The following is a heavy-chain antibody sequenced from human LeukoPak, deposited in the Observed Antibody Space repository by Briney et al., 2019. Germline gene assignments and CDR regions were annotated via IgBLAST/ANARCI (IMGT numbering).Heavy chain of an antibody. CDR1: GYTFTSYG. V-gene: IGHV1-18*01. D-gene: IGHD2-21*02. Sequence: ASVKVSCKASGYTFTSYGISWVRQAPGQGLEWMGWISAYNGNTNYAQKLQGRVTMTTDTSTSTAYMELRSLRSDDTAVYCCARGDTQTAISPEFDYWGQGTLVTVSS. J-gene: IGHJ4*02. CDR3: ARGDTQTAISPEFDY. CDR2: ISAYNGNT.